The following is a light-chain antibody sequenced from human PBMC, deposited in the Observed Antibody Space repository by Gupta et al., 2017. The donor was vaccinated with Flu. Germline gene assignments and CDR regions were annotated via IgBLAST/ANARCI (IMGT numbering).Light chain of an antibody. CDR3: LQYKSYPHV. Sequence: DIQMTQSPFSLSASVGDSVTITCRASQDISKDLGWYQQKPGRAPQRLIYGASTLQSGGPSRFSGGGSGTEFTLTITSLQAEDSATYFCLQYKSYPHVFGQGTKVEIK. CDR2: GAS. V-gene: IGKV1-17*01. J-gene: IGKJ2*01. CDR1: QDISKD.